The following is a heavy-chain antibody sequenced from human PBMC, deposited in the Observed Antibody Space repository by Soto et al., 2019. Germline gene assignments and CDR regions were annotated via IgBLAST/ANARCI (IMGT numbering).Heavy chain of an antibody. CDR2: IYPGDSDT. J-gene: IGHJ4*02. CDR3: ARLLWLQLSSRFES. CDR1: GYSFTSYW. Sequence: GESVKISCKGSGYSFTSYWIGWVPQMPGKGLELMWIIYPGDSDTRYSPSFQGQVTISADKSISTAYLQWSSLKASDTALYYCARLLWLQLSSRFESWGLGTLVTGSS. V-gene: IGHV5-51*01. D-gene: IGHD5-18*01.